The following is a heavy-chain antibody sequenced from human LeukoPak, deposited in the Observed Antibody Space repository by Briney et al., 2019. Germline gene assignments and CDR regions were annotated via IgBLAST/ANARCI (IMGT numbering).Heavy chain of an antibody. Sequence: PSETLSLTCTVPGGSISGYYWSWIRQPPGKGLEWIGYIYYSGSTNYNPSLKSRLTISIDTSENQFSLKLSSVTAADTAVYYCAREYSSSSGRRAFDSWGQGTMVTVSS. J-gene: IGHJ3*02. CDR2: IYYSGST. V-gene: IGHV4-59*08. CDR1: GGSISGYY. D-gene: IGHD6-6*01. CDR3: AREYSSSSGRRAFDS.